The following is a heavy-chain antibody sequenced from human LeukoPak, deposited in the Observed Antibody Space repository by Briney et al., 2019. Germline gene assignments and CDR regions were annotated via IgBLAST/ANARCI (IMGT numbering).Heavy chain of an antibody. D-gene: IGHD2-2*01. CDR2: ISAYNGNT. CDR3: ARVRYGTYRRYCSSTSCPWLVDY. J-gene: IGHJ4*02. Sequence: ASVKVSFKASGYTFTSYGISWVRQAPGQGLEWMGWISAYNGNTNYAQKLQGRVTMTTDTSTSTAYMELRSLRSDDTAVYYCARVRYGTYRRYCSSTSCPWLVDYWGQGTLVTVSS. CDR1: GYTFTSYG. V-gene: IGHV1-18*01.